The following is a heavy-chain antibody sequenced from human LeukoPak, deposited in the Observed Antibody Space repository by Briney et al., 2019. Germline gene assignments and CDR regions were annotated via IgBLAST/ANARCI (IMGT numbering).Heavy chain of an antibody. J-gene: IGHJ5*02. Sequence: GESLKISCEGSGYTFTSYWIGWVRQMPGKGLEWMGIIYPGDSDTRYSPSFQGQVTISADKSISTAYLQWSSLKASDTAMYYCARQGIAVAGHRNWFDPWGQGTLVTVSS. CDR3: ARQGIAVAGHRNWFDP. CDR2: IYPGDSDT. CDR1: GYTFTSYW. D-gene: IGHD6-19*01. V-gene: IGHV5-51*01.